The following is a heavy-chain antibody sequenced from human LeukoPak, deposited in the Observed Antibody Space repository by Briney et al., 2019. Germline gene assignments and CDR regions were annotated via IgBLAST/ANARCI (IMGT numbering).Heavy chain of an antibody. Sequence: SETLSLTCTVSGGSITYYYWNWIRQPPGKGLEWIGYIYYSGNANYNPSLKSRVTISVDTSENQFSLKLSSVTAADTAVYYCARSRDGYNLDYWGQGTLVTVSS. CDR1: GGSITYYY. V-gene: IGHV4-59*01. J-gene: IGHJ4*02. D-gene: IGHD5-24*01. CDR2: IYYSGNA. CDR3: ARSRDGYNLDY.